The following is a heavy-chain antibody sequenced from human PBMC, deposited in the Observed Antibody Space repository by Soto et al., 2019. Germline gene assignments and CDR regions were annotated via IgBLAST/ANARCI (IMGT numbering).Heavy chain of an antibody. V-gene: IGHV1-3*01. J-gene: IGHJ4*02. CDR3: SSPSYGSGSYY. Sequence: QVQLVQSGAEVKKPGASVKVSCKASGYTFSNYLLHWVRQAPGQGLEWMGWINAGNGHTKYSQKFQGRVTFTRDTAATTAYIVLSSRRSEDTAVYFCSSPSYGSGSYYWGQGTLVTVSS. CDR1: GYTFSNYL. D-gene: IGHD3-10*01. CDR2: INAGNGHT.